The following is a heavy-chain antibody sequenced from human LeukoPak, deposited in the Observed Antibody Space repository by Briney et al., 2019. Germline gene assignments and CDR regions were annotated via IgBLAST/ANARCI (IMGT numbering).Heavy chain of an antibody. CDR3: GDLGSAGTDH. Sequence: GGSLRLSCAASGFTFSPHYMDWVRRSPGQGLEWVGLIRNKANGYTTIYAASVKGRFTISRDDSKNSVYLQMDSLKTEDTAVYYCGDLGSAGTDHWGQGTLVTVSS. D-gene: IGHD3-10*01. J-gene: IGHJ4*02. CDR2: IRNKANGYTT. V-gene: IGHV3-72*01. CDR1: GFTFSPHY.